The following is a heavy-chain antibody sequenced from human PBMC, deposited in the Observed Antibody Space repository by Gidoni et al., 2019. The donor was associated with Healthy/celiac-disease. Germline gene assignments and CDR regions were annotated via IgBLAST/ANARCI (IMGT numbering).Heavy chain of an antibody. D-gene: IGHD6-13*01. Sequence: QVQLVQSGAEVKKPGSSVKVSCKASGGTFSSYAISWVRQAPGQGLEWIGGIIPIFGIANYAQKFQGRVTITADKSTSTAYMELSSLRSEDTAVYYCARVRRGGSSWSIFDYWGQGTLVTVSS. CDR3: ARVRRGGSSWSIFDY. CDR1: GGTFSSYA. CDR2: IIPIFGIA. J-gene: IGHJ4*02. V-gene: IGHV1-69*17.